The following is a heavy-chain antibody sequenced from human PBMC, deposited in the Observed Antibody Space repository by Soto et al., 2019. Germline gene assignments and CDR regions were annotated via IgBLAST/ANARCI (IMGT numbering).Heavy chain of an antibody. Sequence: ASVKVSCKASGYTFTSYGISWVRQAPGQGLEWMGWISAYNGNTNYAQKLQGRVTMTTDTSTSTAYMELRSLRSDDTAVYYCARDRPIIVVPAGHYYYYGMDVWGQGTTVTVS. D-gene: IGHD2-2*01. CDR3: ARDRPIIVVPAGHYYYYGMDV. CDR2: ISAYNGNT. V-gene: IGHV1-18*04. CDR1: GYTFTSYG. J-gene: IGHJ6*02.